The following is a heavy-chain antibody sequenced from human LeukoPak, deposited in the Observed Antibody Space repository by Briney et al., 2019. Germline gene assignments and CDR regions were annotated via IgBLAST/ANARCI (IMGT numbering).Heavy chain of an antibody. D-gene: IGHD6-13*01. CDR2: IYTGGNT. V-gene: IGHV3-53*01. J-gene: IGHJ4*02. CDR3: ARERIAEPNAFDY. Sequence: GGSLRLSCAASGFTVDSNYLSWVRQAPGKGLEWVSTIYTGGNTYYAASVKGRFTISRDFSKNTVFLHMNSLRAEDTAMYYCARERIAEPNAFDYWGQGTLVTVSS. CDR1: GFTVDSNY.